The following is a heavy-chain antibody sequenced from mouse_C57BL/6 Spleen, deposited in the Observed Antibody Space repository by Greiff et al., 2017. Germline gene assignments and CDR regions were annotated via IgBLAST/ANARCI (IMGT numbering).Heavy chain of an antibody. D-gene: IGHD1-1*01. CDR1: GYTFTSYW. CDR2: IDPSDSET. V-gene: IGHV1-52*01. Sequence: QVQLQQPGAELVRPGSSVKLSCKASGYTFTSYWMHWVKQRPIQGLEWIGNIDPSDSETHYNQKFKDKATLTVDKSSSTAYMHLSSLTSEDSAVYYCARDYGSSYSWFAYWGQGTLVTVSA. CDR3: ARDYGSSYSWFAY. J-gene: IGHJ3*01.